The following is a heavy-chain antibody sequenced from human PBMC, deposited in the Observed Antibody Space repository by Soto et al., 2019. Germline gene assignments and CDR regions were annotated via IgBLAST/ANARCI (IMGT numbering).Heavy chain of an antibody. V-gene: IGHV5-10-1*01. J-gene: IGHJ5*02. Sequence: FTSYWISWVRQMPGKGLEWMGRIDPSDSYTNYSPSFQGHVTISADKSISTAYLQWSSLKASDTAMYYCARLWFGELLQYNWFDPWGQGTLVTVSS. CDR3: ARLWFGELLQYNWFDP. CDR1: FTSYW. CDR2: IDPSDSYT. D-gene: IGHD3-10*01.